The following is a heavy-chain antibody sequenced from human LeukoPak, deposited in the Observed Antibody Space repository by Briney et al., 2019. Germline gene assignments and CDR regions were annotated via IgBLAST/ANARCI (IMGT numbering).Heavy chain of an antibody. CDR3: ARFYDYVWGSFPGFDY. CDR2: MNPNSGNT. D-gene: IGHD3-16*01. Sequence: ASVKVSCKASGYTFTSYDINWVRQATGQGLEWMGWMNPNSGNTGYAQKFQGRVTMTRNTSISTAYIELSSLRSEDTAVYYCARFYDYVWGSFPGFDYWGQGTLVTVSS. V-gene: IGHV1-8*01. J-gene: IGHJ4*02. CDR1: GYTFTSYD.